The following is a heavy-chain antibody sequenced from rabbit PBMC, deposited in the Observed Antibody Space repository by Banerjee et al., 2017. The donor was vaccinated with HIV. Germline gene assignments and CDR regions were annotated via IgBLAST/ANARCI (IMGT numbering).Heavy chain of an antibody. D-gene: IGHD2-1*01. CDR2: IYTGSSGST. Sequence: QSLEESGGDLVKPGASLTLTCKASGIDFSSYCYMCWVRQAPGKGLEWIACIYTGSSGSTTYASWAKGRFTISKTSSTTVTLQMTSLTAADTATYFCARDDYGNGGSGLWGPGTLVTVS. CDR3: ARDDYGNGGSGL. CDR1: GIDFSSYCY. J-gene: IGHJ6*01. V-gene: IGHV1S40*01.